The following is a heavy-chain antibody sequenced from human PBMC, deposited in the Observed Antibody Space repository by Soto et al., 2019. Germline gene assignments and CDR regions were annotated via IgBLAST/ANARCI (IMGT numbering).Heavy chain of an antibody. CDR3: AKVDCGSSGCRLIDY. D-gene: IGHD2-2*01. Sequence: GSLRLSCAGSGFTFINHAMNWVRQAPGKGLEWVTGITGNGETTNYADSVKGRFTISRDNSKNTLYLQMNSLRAEDTAVYYCAKVDCGSSGCRLIDYWGQGTLVTVSS. J-gene: IGHJ4*02. CDR2: ITGNGETT. CDR1: GFTFINHA. V-gene: IGHV3-23*01.